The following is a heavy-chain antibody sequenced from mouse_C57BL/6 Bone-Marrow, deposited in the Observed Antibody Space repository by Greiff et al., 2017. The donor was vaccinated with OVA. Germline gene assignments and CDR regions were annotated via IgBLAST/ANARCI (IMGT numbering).Heavy chain of an antibody. CDR3: ARHGSSLDY. D-gene: IGHD1-1*01. Sequence: EVQVVESGGDLVKPGGSLKLSCAASGFTFSSYGMSWVRQTPDKRLEWVATISSGGSYTYYPDSVKGRFTISRDNAKNTLYLQMSSLKSEDTAMYYCARHGSSLDYWGQGTTLTVSS. V-gene: IGHV5-6*01. J-gene: IGHJ2*01. CDR1: GFTFSSYG. CDR2: ISSGGSYT.